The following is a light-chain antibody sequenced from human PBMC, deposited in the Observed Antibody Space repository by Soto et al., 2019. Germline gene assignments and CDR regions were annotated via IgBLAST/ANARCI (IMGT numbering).Light chain of an antibody. J-gene: IGLJ2*01. CDR3: ATWDDNVKGPV. V-gene: IGLV1-44*01. CDR1: ASNIGSNF. CDR2: TNS. Sequence: QSVLTQLPSASGPPGQRVTISCSGRASNIGSNFVSWYQVVPGTAPKLLIYTNSHRPSGVPDRFSGSRSGTSASLDISGLQSDDEADYFCATWDDNVKGPVFGGGTKLTVL.